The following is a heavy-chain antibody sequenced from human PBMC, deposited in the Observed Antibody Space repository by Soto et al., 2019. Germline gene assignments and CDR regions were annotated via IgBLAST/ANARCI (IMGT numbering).Heavy chain of an antibody. D-gene: IGHD3-22*01. J-gene: IGHJ4*02. Sequence: QVQLVESGGGVVQPGRSLRLSCAVSGFTFSTYGMHWVRQTPGKGLEGVARISHDGNTKNYADSVKGRYTISRDNAKNMLFLKMDGLRSEDTALFYCAKDTYYYSTSGYYVFDHWGQGTLVTVSS. CDR3: AKDTYYYSTSGYYVFDH. V-gene: IGHV3-30*18. CDR1: GFTFSTYG. CDR2: ISHDGNTK.